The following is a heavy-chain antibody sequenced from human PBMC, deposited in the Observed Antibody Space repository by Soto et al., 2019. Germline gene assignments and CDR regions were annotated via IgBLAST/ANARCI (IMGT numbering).Heavy chain of an antibody. V-gene: IGHV4-59*01. J-gene: IGHJ6*02. Sequence: PSETLSLTCTVSGGSISSYYWSWIRQPPGKGLEWIGYIYYSGSTNYNHSLKSRVTISVDTSKNQFSMKLSSVTAADTAVYYCARTYSSSGNYYYGMDVWGQGTTVTVSS. CDR3: ARTYSSSGNYYYGMDV. CDR2: IYYSGST. D-gene: IGHD6-13*01. CDR1: GGSISSYY.